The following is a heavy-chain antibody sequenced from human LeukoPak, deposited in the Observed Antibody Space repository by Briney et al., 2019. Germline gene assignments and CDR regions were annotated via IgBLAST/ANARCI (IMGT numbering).Heavy chain of an antibody. CDR3: ARDVHGDYGSGWFDP. CDR1: GGTFNNSA. J-gene: IGHJ5*02. V-gene: IGHV1-69*05. D-gene: IGHD4-17*01. Sequence: SVKVSCKPSGGTFNNSAIRWVRQAPGQGLEWLGGIMPLFGTAGYAQKFQGRVTITKDESTRTVYLELTSLTSDDTAVYYCARDVHGDYGSGWFDPWGQGTLVSVSS. CDR2: IMPLFGTA.